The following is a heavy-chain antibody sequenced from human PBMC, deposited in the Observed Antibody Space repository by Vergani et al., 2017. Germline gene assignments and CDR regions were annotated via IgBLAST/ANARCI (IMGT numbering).Heavy chain of an antibody. D-gene: IGHD2-21*01. CDR3: ARASHCINCYSEGPNGPGYYYMDV. Sequence: QVQLQESGPGLLKPSQTLSLTCTVSGASVSRGTYYWTWIRQPAGKKLEWIVRMSTSGHTIYNPSLESRVTMSVDTSKNQFSLQLSSVTAADTAVYYCARASHCINCYSEGPNGPGYYYMDVWGKGTTVTVSS. J-gene: IGHJ6*03. CDR2: MSTSGHT. CDR1: GASVSRGTYY. V-gene: IGHV4-61*02.